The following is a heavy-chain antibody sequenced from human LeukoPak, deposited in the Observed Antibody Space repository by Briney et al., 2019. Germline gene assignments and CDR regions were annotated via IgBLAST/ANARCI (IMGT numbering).Heavy chain of an antibody. CDR3: TRDELWAVNFDY. CDR2: IRSKAYGGTT. Sequence: GRSLTLSCTASRFTFGDYAMSWVRQAPGKGLEWVGFIRSKAYGGTTEYAAAVKGIFTISRDDSKSIAYLQMNSLKTEDTAVYYCTRDELWAVNFDYWGQGTLVTVSS. V-gene: IGHV3-49*04. J-gene: IGHJ4*02. D-gene: IGHD2-21*01. CDR1: RFTFGDYA.